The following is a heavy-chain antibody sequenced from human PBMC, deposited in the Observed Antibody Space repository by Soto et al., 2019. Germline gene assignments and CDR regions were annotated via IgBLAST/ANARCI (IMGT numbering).Heavy chain of an antibody. Sequence: QVQLVQSGAEVKKPGSSVKVSCKASGGTFSSYTISWVRQAPGQGLEWMVRIIPILGIANYAQKFQGRVTITADKSTRTAYMELSSLRSEDTAVYYCAKDYGLTDDYWGQGTLVTVSS. V-gene: IGHV1-69*08. CDR1: GGTFSSYT. CDR2: IIPILGIA. J-gene: IGHJ4*02. CDR3: AKDYGLTDDY. D-gene: IGHD7-27*01.